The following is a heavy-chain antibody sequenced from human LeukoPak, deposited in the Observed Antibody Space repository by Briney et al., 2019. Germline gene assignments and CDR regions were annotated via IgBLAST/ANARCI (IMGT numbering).Heavy chain of an antibody. CDR1: GYTFTSYG. Sequence: GASVKVSCKASGYTFTSYGISWVRQAPGQGLEWMGWINPNSGVTNYAQKFQGRVTMTRDTSISTAYMELSRLRSDDTAVYFCARVWASGAARPFDYWGQGTLVTVSS. CDR3: ARVWASGAARPFDY. D-gene: IGHD6-6*01. V-gene: IGHV1-2*02. J-gene: IGHJ4*02. CDR2: INPNSGVT.